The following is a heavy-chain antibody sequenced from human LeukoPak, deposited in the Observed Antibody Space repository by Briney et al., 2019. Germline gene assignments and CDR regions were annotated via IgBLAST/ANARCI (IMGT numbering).Heavy chain of an antibody. CDR3: ARGDTAITYFDY. CDR1: GGSFSGYY. D-gene: IGHD5-18*01. CDR2: INHSGST. Sequence: SETLSLTCAVYGGSFSGYYWSWIRQPPGKGLEWIGEINHSGSTNYNPSLKSRVAISVDTSKNQFSLKLSSVTAADTAVYYCARGDTAITYFDYWGQGTLVTVSS. V-gene: IGHV4-34*01. J-gene: IGHJ4*02.